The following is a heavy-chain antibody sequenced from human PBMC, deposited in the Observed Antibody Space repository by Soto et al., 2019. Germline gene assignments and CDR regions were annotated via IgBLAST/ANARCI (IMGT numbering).Heavy chain of an antibody. Sequence: GGSLRLSCAASGFTFSSYGMHWVRQAPGKGLEWVAVIWYDGSNKYYADSVKGRFTISRDNSKNTLYLQMNSLRAEDTAVYYCARDGSDCTNGVCYLGSGYFQHWGQGTLVTVSS. CDR2: IWYDGSNK. CDR3: ARDGSDCTNGVCYLGSGYFQH. J-gene: IGHJ1*01. CDR1: GFTFSSYG. V-gene: IGHV3-33*01. D-gene: IGHD2-8*01.